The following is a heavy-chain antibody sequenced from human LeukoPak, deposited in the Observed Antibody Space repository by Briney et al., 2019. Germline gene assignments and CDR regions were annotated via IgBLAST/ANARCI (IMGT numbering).Heavy chain of an antibody. D-gene: IGHD3-16*01. CDR2: IYYSGST. V-gene: IGHV4-59*08. J-gene: IGHJ4*02. CDR3: ARRPGAYVGGHDY. CDR1: GGSISSYY. Sequence: SETLSPTCTVSGGSISSYYWSWIRQPPGKGLEWIGYIYYSGSTNYNPSLKSRVTISVDTSKNQFSLKLSSVTAADTAVYYCARRPGAYVGGHDYWGQGTLVTVSS.